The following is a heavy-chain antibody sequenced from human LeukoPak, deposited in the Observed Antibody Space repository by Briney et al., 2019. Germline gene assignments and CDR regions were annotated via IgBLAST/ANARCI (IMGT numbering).Heavy chain of an antibody. CDR3: ARDYYYGSGSYYNEGYYFDY. Sequence: GGSLRLSCAASGFTFSSYWMSWVRQAPGKGLEWVANIKQDGSEKYYVDSVKGRFTISRDNAKNSLYLQMNSLRAEDTAVYYCARDYYYGSGSYYNEGYYFDYWAREPWSPSPQ. J-gene: IGHJ4*02. D-gene: IGHD3-10*01. CDR1: GFTFSSYW. V-gene: IGHV3-7*01. CDR2: IKQDGSEK.